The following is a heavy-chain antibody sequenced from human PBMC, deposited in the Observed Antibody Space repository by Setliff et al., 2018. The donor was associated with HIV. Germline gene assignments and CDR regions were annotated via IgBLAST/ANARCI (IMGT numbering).Heavy chain of an antibody. J-gene: IGHJ4*02. V-gene: IGHV3-48*04. CDR2: ITSSGSTA. CDR1: GFTFSNFI. CDR3: ARSLEASSLPWDY. Sequence: GGSLRLSCAASGFTFSNFIMNWVRQAPGKGLEWVSHITSSGSTAYYADSVQGRFTISRDNAKNSLYLQMNSLRAEDTGVYYCARSLEASSLPWDYWGQGTVVTVSS. D-gene: IGHD2-2*01.